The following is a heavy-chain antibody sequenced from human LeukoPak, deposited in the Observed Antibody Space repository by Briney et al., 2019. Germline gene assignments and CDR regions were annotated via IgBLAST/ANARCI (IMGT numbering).Heavy chain of an antibody. CDR3: AREEIGDYYGSGSLDY. CDR2: IKQDGSEK. Sequence: PRGSLRLSCAASGFTFSSHWMTWVRQAPGKGLEWVANIKQDGSEKYYVDSVKGRFTISRDNAKNSLYLQMNSLRAEDTAVYYCAREEIGDYYGSGSLDYWGQGTLVTVSS. J-gene: IGHJ4*02. CDR1: GFTFSSHW. D-gene: IGHD3-10*01. V-gene: IGHV3-7*01.